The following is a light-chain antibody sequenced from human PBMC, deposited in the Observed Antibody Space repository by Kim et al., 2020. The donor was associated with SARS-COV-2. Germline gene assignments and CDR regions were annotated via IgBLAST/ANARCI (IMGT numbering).Light chain of an antibody. Sequence: GQSITISCTGTTSDVGAYMYVSWYQQHPGRAPTVLIYEVTKRPSGVSNRFSGAKSANTASLTISGLQAEDEADYYCSSFTSSNTFVFGTGTKVTVL. J-gene: IGLJ1*01. CDR2: EVT. CDR1: TSDVGAYMY. V-gene: IGLV2-14*01. CDR3: SSFTSSNTFV.